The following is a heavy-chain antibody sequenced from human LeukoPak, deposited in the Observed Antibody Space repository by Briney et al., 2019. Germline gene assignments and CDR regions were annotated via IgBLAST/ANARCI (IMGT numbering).Heavy chain of an antibody. V-gene: IGHV3-21*06. J-gene: IGHJ4*02. CDR2: ISTTSTYI. CDR1: GFAFSNYN. Sequence: PGGSPRLSCAASGFAFSNYNMKWVRQAPGKGLEWVSFISTTSTYIYYADSVKGRFTVSRDNSKNLLYLQMDSLRVEDTAVYYCARAGTCSSTSCDGGIEYWGQGTLVTVSS. CDR3: ARAGTCSSTSCDGGIEY. D-gene: IGHD2-2*01.